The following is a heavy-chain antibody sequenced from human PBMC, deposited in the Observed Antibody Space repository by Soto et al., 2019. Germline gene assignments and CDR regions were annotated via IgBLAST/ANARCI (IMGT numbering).Heavy chain of an antibody. CDR1: EGTFNSYA. J-gene: IGHJ4*02. Sequence: QAQVVQSGAEVRKPGSSVNLSCKASEGTFNSYAIAWVRQAPGQGLEWMGGIIPYYNTLNYAQKFQDRVTITADDSTNTVYMERSSLRSDDTAVYFCASGASRWYPYFFESWAQGTLVTVSS. CDR3: ASGASRWYPYFFES. D-gene: IGHD6-13*01. CDR2: IIPYYNTL. V-gene: IGHV1-69*01.